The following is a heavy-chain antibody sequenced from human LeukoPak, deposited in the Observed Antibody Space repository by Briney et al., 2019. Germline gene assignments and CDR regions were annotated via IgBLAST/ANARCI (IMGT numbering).Heavy chain of an antibody. CDR2: INPNSGGT. CDR1: GYTFTDYY. Sequence: ASVKVSCKASGYTFTDYYMHWVRQAPGQGLEWLGWINPNSGGTNYAQKIQDRVTMTRDTSISTAYMELSRLRSDDTAVYYCAREYYDSSAYNQEAIDYWGQGTLVTVSS. CDR3: AREYYDSSAYNQEAIDY. J-gene: IGHJ4*02. V-gene: IGHV1-2*02. D-gene: IGHD3-22*01.